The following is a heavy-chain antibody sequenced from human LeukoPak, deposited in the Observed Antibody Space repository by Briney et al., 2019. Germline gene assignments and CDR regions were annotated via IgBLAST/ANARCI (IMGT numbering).Heavy chain of an antibody. CDR1: GYTFTGYY. D-gene: IGHD2-2*01. Sequence: ASVKVSCTASGYTFTGYYMHWVRQAPGQGLEWMGWINPNSGGTNYAQKFQGRVTMTRDTSISTAYMELSRLRSDDTAVYYCARVGYCSSTSCPYRGRGAYYFDYWGQGTLVTVSS. V-gene: IGHV1-2*02. J-gene: IGHJ4*02. CDR3: ARVGYCSSTSCPYRGRGAYYFDY. CDR2: INPNSGGT.